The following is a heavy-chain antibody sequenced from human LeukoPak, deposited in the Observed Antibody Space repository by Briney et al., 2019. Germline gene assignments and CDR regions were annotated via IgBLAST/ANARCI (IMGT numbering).Heavy chain of an antibody. CDR1: EFSVGSNY. CDR2: IYSGGST. J-gene: IGHJ4*02. CDR3: ASARSQVVSY. Sequence: GGSLRLSCAASEFSVGSNYMTWVRQAPGKGLEWVSLIYSGGSTYYADSVKGRFTISRDNSKNTLYLQMNSLRAEDTAVYYCASARSQVVSYWGQGTLVTVSS. D-gene: IGHD6-6*01. V-gene: IGHV3-66*01.